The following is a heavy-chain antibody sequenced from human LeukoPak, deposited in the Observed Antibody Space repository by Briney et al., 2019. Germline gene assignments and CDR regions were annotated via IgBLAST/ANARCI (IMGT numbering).Heavy chain of an antibody. CDR3: AKNFDSSGYHGAYNWFDP. J-gene: IGHJ5*02. CDR2: ISYDGSNK. Sequence: GGSLRLSCAASGFTFSSYGMHWVRQAPGKGLEWVAVISYDGSNKYYADSVKGRFTISRDNSKNTLYLQMNSLRAEDTAVYYCAKNFDSSGYHGAYNWFDPWGQGTLVTVSS. CDR1: GFTFSSYG. D-gene: IGHD3-22*01. V-gene: IGHV3-30*18.